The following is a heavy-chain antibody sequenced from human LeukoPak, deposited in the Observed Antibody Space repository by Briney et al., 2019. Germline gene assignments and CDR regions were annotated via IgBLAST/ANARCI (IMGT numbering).Heavy chain of an antibody. V-gene: IGHV4-59*01. CDR3: ARGSGATPPYYYYYMDV. J-gene: IGHJ6*03. CDR2: IYYSGST. CDR1: GGSISSYY. Sequence: PETLSLTCTVSGGSISSYYWSWVRQPPGKGLEWIGYIYYSGSTNYNPSLKSRVTISVDTSKNQFSLKLSSVTAADTAVYYCARGSGATPPYYYYYMDVWGKGTTVTISS. D-gene: IGHD2-15*01.